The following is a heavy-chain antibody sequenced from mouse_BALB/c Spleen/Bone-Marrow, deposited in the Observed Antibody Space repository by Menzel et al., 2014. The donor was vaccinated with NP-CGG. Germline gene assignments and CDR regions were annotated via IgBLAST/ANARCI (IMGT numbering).Heavy chain of an antibody. V-gene: IGHV1-69*02. CDR2: VDPSDGYT. Sequence: VQRVESGAELVTPGASVKLSCKASGYTFTTYWMHWVKQRPGHGLEWIGQVDPSDGYTNYSQMFKGKATLTVDESSSTAYMQLSSLSSEDSAVYYCARGGDNFAWFAYWGQGTLVTVSA. D-gene: IGHD1-3*01. CDR1: GYTFTTYW. CDR3: ARGGDNFAWFAY. J-gene: IGHJ3*01.